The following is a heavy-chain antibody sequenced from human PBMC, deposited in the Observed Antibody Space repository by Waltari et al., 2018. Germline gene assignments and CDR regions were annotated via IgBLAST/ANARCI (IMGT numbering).Heavy chain of an antibody. D-gene: IGHD4-17*01. CDR1: GGTFSSYA. V-gene: IGHV1-69*14. CDR2: IIPIFGTA. J-gene: IGHJ1*01. Sequence: QVQLVQSGAEVKKPGSSVKVSCKASGGTFSSYAISWVRQAPGQGLEWMGGIIPIFGTANYAQKFQGRGTITADKSTSTAYMELSSLRSEDTAVYYCAIQDYGGNSALFYFQHWGQGTLVTVSS. CDR3: AIQDYGGNSALFYFQH.